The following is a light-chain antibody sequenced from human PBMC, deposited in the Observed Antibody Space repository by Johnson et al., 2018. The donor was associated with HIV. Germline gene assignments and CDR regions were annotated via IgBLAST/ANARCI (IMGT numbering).Light chain of an antibody. CDR1: SCDIGNNY. CDR3: GTWDSSLSAVV. V-gene: IGLV1-51*01. CDR2: DNN. Sequence: QSVLTQPPSVSAAPGQKVTISCSGSSCDIGNNYVSCHQQLPGTAPKLLIYDNNKRPSGIPDRISGSKSGTSATLGITGLQTGDEADYYCGTWDSSLSAVVFGTGTKVTVL. J-gene: IGLJ1*01.